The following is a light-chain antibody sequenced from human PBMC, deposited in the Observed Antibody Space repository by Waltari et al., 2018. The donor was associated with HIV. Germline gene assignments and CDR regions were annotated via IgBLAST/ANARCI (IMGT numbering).Light chain of an antibody. Sequence: QSALTQPPSASGSPGQSVNISCTWATSDIPVYNFISWYQQYSGKAPKLIIFEVPKRPSGVPSHFSGCRSGNTASLIVAGLQAEDEAVYFCSSFAGSNKLFGGGTMLTVL. CDR2: EVP. CDR1: TSDIPVYNF. CDR3: SSFAGSNKL. V-gene: IGLV2-8*01. J-gene: IGLJ2*01.